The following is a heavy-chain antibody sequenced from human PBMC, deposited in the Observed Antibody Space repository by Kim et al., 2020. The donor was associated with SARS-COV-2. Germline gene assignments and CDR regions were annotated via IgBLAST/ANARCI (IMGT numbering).Heavy chain of an antibody. J-gene: IGHJ6*02. V-gene: IGHV1-69*04. Sequence: SVKVSCKASGGTFSSYAISWVRQAPGQGLEWMGRIIPILGIANYAQKFQGRVTITADKSTSTAYMELSSLRSEDTAVYYCARDSGVMVRGVPRDLYGMDVWGQGTTVTVSS. D-gene: IGHD3-10*01. CDR1: GGTFSSYA. CDR2: IIPILGIA. CDR3: ARDSGVMVRGVPRDLYGMDV.